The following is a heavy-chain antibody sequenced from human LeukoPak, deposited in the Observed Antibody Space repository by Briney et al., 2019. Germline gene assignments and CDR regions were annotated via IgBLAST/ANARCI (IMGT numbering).Heavy chain of an antibody. Sequence: ASVKVSCRASGYTFTSYDINWVRQAPGQGLEWMGWMNPNSDNPGYAQKFQGRITMTRNTSISTAYMELSSLRSEDTAVYYCAREIHGDYDSDAFDFWGQGTMITVS. V-gene: IGHV1-8*01. CDR2: MNPNSDNP. CDR3: AREIHGDYDSDAFDF. CDR1: GYTFTSYD. J-gene: IGHJ3*01. D-gene: IGHD4-17*01.